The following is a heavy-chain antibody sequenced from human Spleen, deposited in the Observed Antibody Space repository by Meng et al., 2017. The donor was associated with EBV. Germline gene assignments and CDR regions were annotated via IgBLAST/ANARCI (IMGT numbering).Heavy chain of an antibody. Sequence: RAWGPRCGKCSWPLSICCASFGGSFIRTTCCGSVGQPQGNGLEWIGALYHSGSTNHSPSFKSRVTISVDKFRIQFSLKLSYVTAADTVMYYCARGPLVYDGLEELSFATLNFDFWGQGTLVTVSS. CDR1: GGSFIRTTC. J-gene: IGHJ4*02. CDR3: ARGPLVYDGLEELSFATLNFDF. D-gene: IGHD3-16*02. CDR2: LYHSGST. V-gene: IGHV4-4*02.